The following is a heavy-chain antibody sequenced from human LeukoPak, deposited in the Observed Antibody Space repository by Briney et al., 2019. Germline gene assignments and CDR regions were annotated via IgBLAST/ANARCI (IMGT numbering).Heavy chain of an antibody. CDR1: GGSISSYY. D-gene: IGHD3-22*01. V-gene: IGHV4-59*08. CDR3: ARGYYYDSSGYYNP. CDR2: IYYSGST. J-gene: IGHJ5*02. Sequence: SETLSLTCTVSGGSISSYYWSWIRQPPGKGLEWIGYIYYSGSTYYNPSLKSRVTISVDTSKNQFSLKLSSVTAADTAVYYCARGYYYDSSGYYNPWGQGTLVTVSS.